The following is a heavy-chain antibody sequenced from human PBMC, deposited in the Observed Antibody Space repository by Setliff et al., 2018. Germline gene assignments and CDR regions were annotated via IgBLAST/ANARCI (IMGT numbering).Heavy chain of an antibody. CDR3: ATSVSWIQLVLYPQGHPEPFDY. Sequence: GASVKVSCKVSGYTLTELSMHWVRQAPGKGLEWMGGFDPEDGETIYAQKFQGRVTMTGDTSTDTAYMELSSLRSEDTAVYYCATSVSWIQLVLYPQGHPEPFDYWGQGTLVTVSS. J-gene: IGHJ4*02. V-gene: IGHV1-24*01. CDR1: GYTLTELS. CDR2: FDPEDGET. D-gene: IGHD5-18*01.